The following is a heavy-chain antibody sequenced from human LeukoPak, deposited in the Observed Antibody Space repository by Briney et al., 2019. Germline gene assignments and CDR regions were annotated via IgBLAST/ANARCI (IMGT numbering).Heavy chain of an antibody. CDR3: AREKRRFLEWLPLDY. CDR2: INPNSGGT. Sequence: ASVKVSCKASGYTFTGYYMHWVRQAPGQGLEWMGWINPNSGGTNYAQKFQGRVTMTRDTSISTAYMELSRLRSEDTAVYYCAREKRRFLEWLPLDYWGQGTLVTVSS. CDR1: GYTFTGYY. J-gene: IGHJ4*02. D-gene: IGHD3-3*01. V-gene: IGHV1-2*02.